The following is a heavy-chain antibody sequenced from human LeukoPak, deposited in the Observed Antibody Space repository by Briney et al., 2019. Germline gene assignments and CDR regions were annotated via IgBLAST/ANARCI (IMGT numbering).Heavy chain of an antibody. Sequence: GGSLRLSCAASGFTFSSYWMSWVRQAPGKGLEWVANIKQDGSEKYYVDSVKGRFTISRDNAKNSLYLQMNSVRAEDTAVYYCASEEDSSGWFYYFDYWGQGTLVTVSS. V-gene: IGHV3-7*01. CDR2: IKQDGSEK. CDR1: GFTFSSYW. D-gene: IGHD6-19*01. J-gene: IGHJ4*02. CDR3: ASEEDSSGWFYYFDY.